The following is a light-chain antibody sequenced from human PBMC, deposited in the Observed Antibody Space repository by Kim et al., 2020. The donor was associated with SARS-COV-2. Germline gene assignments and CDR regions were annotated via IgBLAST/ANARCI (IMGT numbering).Light chain of an antibody. CDR3: HHYDSLPYT. CDR2: DAS. V-gene: IGKV1-33*01. J-gene: IGKJ2*01. CDR1: QDISNY. Sequence: DIQMTQSPSSLSASVGDRVTITCQASQDISNYLNWYQQKPGKAPKLLIYDASTLETGVPSRFSGGGSGTDFSFTIISLQPEDFATYYCHHYDSLPYTFGQGTKLEI.